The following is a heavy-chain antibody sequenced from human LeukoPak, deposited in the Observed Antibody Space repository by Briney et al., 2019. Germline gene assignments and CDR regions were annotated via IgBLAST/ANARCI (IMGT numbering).Heavy chain of an antibody. CDR1: GYTFTGYY. CDR3: ARDLERAAALFLRDGYNSGVDY. CDR2: INPNSGGT. V-gene: IGHV1-2*02. J-gene: IGHJ4*02. Sequence: ASVKVSCKACGYTFTGYYMHWVRQAPGQGFEGMGWINPNSGGTNHAQKFQGRVTITRDTSISTAYMELSRLTSDDTAVYYCARDLERAAALFLRDGYNSGVDYWGQGTLVTVSS. D-gene: IGHD5-24*01.